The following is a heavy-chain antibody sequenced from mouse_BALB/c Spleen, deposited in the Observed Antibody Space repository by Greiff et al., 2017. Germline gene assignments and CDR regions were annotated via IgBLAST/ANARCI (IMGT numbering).Heavy chain of an antibody. V-gene: IGHV1-15*01. J-gene: IGHJ4*01. D-gene: IGHD1-1*01. CDR1: GYTFTDYE. CDR3: TRSGTTVVDDYAMDY. Sequence: VQLQQSGAELVRPGASVTLSCKASGYTFTDYEMHWVKQTPVHGLEWIGAIDPETGGTAYNQKFKGKATLTADKSSSTAYMELRSLTSEDSAVYYCTRSGTTVVDDYAMDYWGQGTSVTVSS. CDR2: IDPETGGT.